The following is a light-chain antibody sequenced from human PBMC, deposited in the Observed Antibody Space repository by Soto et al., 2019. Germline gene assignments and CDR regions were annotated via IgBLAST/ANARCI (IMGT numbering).Light chain of an antibody. CDR3: QQYNSYWT. V-gene: IGKV1-5*01. CDR2: DVS. J-gene: IGKJ1*01. CDR1: QSISSW. Sequence: DIQMTQSPSTLSASVGDRVTITCRASQSISSWLAWYQQKPGRAPQLLIYDVSTLESGVPSRFSGSGSGTEFTLTISSLQPDDLATYYCQQYNSYWTFGQGTKVDIK.